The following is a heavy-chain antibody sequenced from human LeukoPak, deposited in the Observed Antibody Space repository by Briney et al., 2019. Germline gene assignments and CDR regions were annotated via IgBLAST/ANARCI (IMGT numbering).Heavy chain of an antibody. CDR3: AKDARRTDGWYFFDY. Sequence: PGGSLRLSCAASGFAFSNQAMGWVRQAPGKGLEWASVISDSGSLTYYADSVKGRFTISRDNSKNTLFLQMRSLRTEDTAVYYCAKDARRTDGWYFFDYWGQGALVTVSS. D-gene: IGHD6-19*01. V-gene: IGHV3-23*01. CDR2: ISDSGSLT. CDR1: GFAFSNQA. J-gene: IGHJ4*02.